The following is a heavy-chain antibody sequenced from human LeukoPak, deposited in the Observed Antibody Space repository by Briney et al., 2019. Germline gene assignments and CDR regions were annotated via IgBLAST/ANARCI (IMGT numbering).Heavy chain of an antibody. V-gene: IGHV3-30*04. CDR3: ARIIAAAG. J-gene: IGHJ4*02. CDR1: GFTFSSYA. Sequence: TGGSLRLSCAASGFTFSSYAMHWVRQAPGKGLEWVAVISYDGSNKYYADSVKGRFTISRDNSKNTLYLQMNSLRAEDTAVYYCARIIAAAGWGQGTLVTVSS. D-gene: IGHD6-13*01. CDR2: ISYDGSNK.